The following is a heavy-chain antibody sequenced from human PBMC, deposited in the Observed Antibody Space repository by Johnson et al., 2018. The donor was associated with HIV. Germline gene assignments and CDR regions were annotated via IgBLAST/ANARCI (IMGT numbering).Heavy chain of an antibody. D-gene: IGHD5-18*01. V-gene: IGHV3-30-3*01. Sequence: QVQLVESGGGVVQPGRSLRLSCAASGFTFSSYAMHWVRQAPGQGLEWVAVISYDGSNNYYADSVKGRFTISSDNSKNTMYLQMNSLRPEDAGVYYCAKGEAQEGWIQLQAYAFDFWGQGTMVTVSS. CDR1: GFTFSSYA. CDR2: ISYDGSNN. CDR3: AKGEAQEGWIQLQAYAFDF. J-gene: IGHJ3*01.